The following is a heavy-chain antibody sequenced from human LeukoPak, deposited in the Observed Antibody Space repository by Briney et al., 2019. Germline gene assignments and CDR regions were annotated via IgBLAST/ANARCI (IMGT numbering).Heavy chain of an antibody. Sequence: GGSLRLSCAASGFTFSTYAMSWVRQAPGKGLEWVAVIWYDGSNKYYADSVKGRFTISRDNSKNTLYLQMNSLRAEDTAVYYCAREWIAARLDYWGQGTLVTVSS. CDR1: GFTFSTYA. J-gene: IGHJ4*02. D-gene: IGHD6-6*01. CDR2: IWYDGSNK. CDR3: AREWIAARLDY. V-gene: IGHV3-33*08.